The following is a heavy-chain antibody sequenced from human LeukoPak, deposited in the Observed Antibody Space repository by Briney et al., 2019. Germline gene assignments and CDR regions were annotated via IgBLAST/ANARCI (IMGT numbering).Heavy chain of an antibody. V-gene: IGHV4-59*01. CDR1: GGSISSYY. Sequence: KPSETLSPTCTVSGGSISSYYWSWIRQPPGKGLEWIGYIYYSGSTNYNPSLKSRVTISVDTSKNQFSLKLSSVTAADTAVYYCARGNDFWSGSFDPWGQGTLVTVSS. CDR2: IYYSGST. J-gene: IGHJ5*02. D-gene: IGHD3-3*01. CDR3: ARGNDFWSGSFDP.